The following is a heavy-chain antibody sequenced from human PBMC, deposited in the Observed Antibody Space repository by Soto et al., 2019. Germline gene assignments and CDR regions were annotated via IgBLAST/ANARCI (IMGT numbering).Heavy chain of an antibody. V-gene: IGHV1-69*13. Sequence: SVKVSCKASGCTFSSYAIRWVRQAPGQGLEWMGGIIPIFGTANYAQKFQGRVTITADESTSTAYMELSSLRSEDTAEYYCPRAAIRGGTKNQDFDYWGQGTLVTVSS. J-gene: IGHJ4*02. CDR3: PRAAIRGGTKNQDFDY. CDR2: IIPIFGTA. D-gene: IGHD2-15*01. CDR1: GCTFSSYA.